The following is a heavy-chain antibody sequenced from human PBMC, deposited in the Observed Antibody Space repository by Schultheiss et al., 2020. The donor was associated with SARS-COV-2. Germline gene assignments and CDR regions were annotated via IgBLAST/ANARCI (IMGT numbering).Heavy chain of an antibody. Sequence: SQTLSLTCTVSGASVSSGDQYWSWIRQPPGKGLEWIGEINHSGSTNYNPSLKSRVTISVDTSKNQFSLKLSSVTAADTAVYYCARVSRILYLVYENYYFDYWGQGTLVTVAS. CDR2: INHSGST. D-gene: IGHD2-15*01. J-gene: IGHJ4*02. V-gene: IGHV4-61*08. CDR1: GASVSSGDQY. CDR3: ARVSRILYLVYENYYFDY.